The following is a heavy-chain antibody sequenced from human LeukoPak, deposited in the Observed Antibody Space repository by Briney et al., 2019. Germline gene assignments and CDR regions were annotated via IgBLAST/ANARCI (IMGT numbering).Heavy chain of an antibody. CDR1: GFSLTTGVG. V-gene: IGHV2-5*02. D-gene: IGHD1-1*01. Sequence: SGPTLVKPTQTLTLTCTFSGFSLTTGVGVGWIRQPPGEALECLALIYWDDDKRYSPSLKSRLTVTKDTSKNQVVLTVTSMDPVDTATYYCAHRRGGYNWNDATFDYWGQGILVTASS. J-gene: IGHJ4*02. CDR2: IYWDDDK. CDR3: AHRRGGYNWNDATFDY.